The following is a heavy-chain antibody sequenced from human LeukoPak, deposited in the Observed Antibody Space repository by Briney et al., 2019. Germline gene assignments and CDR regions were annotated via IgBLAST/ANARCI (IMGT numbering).Heavy chain of an antibody. CDR1: GGTFSSYA. D-gene: IGHD3-10*01. J-gene: IGHJ6*02. Sequence: GASVKVSCKASGGTFSSYAISWVRQAPGQGLEWMGGIIPIFGTANYAQKFQGRVTITADESTSTAYMELSSLRSEDTAVYYCARGVYGSGSLNYYYYGMDVWGQGTTVTVSS. CDR3: ARGVYGSGSLNYYYYGMDV. CDR2: IIPIFGTA. V-gene: IGHV1-69*13.